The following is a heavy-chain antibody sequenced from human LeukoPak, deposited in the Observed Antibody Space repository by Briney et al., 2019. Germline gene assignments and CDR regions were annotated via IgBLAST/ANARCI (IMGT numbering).Heavy chain of an antibody. D-gene: IGHD6-13*01. CDR2: IYYSGST. CDR3: ARDRTDSSSWYEAQWVRPTYYYGMDV. Sequence: SETLSLTCTVSGGSISSYYWSWIRQPPGKGLEWIGYIYYSGSTNYNPSLKSRVTISVDTSKNQFSLKLISVTAADTAVYYCARDRTDSSSWYEAQWVRPTYYYGMDVWGQGTTVTVSS. V-gene: IGHV4-59*12. J-gene: IGHJ6*02. CDR1: GGSISSYY.